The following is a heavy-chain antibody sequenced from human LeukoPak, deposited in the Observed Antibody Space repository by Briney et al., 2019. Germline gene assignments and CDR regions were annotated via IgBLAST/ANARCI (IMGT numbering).Heavy chain of an antibody. Sequence: SETLSLTCTVSGGSMSSYHWSWIRQPAGKGLEWIERIDTSGSTNYNFSLKSRVTMSIDTSKNQFSLKLRSVTAADTAVYYCARYVVRNAFDIWGQGTMVTVSS. D-gene: IGHD3-22*01. V-gene: IGHV4-4*07. CDR3: ARYVVRNAFDI. J-gene: IGHJ3*02. CDR2: IDTSGST. CDR1: GGSMSSYH.